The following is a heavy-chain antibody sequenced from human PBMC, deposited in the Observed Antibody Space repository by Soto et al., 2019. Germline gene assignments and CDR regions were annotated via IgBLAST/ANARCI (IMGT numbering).Heavy chain of an antibody. CDR2: ISSSGSTI. J-gene: IGHJ6*02. V-gene: IGHV3-48*03. Sequence: GGSLRLSCAASGFTFSSYEMNWVRQAPGKGLEWVSYISSSGSTIYYADSVKGRFTISRDNAKNSLYLQMNSLRAEDTAVYYCARVGCSSTSCSLCYYYGMDVWGQGTTVTVSS. CDR3: ARVGCSSTSCSLCYYYGMDV. D-gene: IGHD2-2*01. CDR1: GFTFSSYE.